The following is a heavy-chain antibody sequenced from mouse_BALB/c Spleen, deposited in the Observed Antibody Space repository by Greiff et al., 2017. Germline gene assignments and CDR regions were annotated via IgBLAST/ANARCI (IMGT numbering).Heavy chain of an antibody. CDR2: ISSGGST. V-gene: IGHV5-6-5*01. CDR3: ARENSPWFAY. CDR1: GFTFSSYA. Sequence: EVNLVESGGGLVKPGGSLKLSCAASGFTFSSYAMSWVRQTPEKRLEWVASISSGGSTYYPDSVKGRFTISRDNARNILYLQMSSLRSEDTAMYYCARENSPWFAYWGQGTLVTVSA. J-gene: IGHJ3*01.